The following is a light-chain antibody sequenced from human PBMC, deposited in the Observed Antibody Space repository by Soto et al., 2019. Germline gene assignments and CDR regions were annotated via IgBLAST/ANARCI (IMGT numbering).Light chain of an antibody. V-gene: IGKV1-27*01. CDR2: AAS. Sequence: DIQMTQSPSSLSASVGDRVTITCRASQGISNYLAWYQQKPGKVPKLLIYAASTLQSGVPSRFSGSGPGTEFTLTISSLQPEDVATYYCQKYNSALWTFGQGTKVEIK. CDR3: QKYNSALWT. J-gene: IGKJ1*01. CDR1: QGISNY.